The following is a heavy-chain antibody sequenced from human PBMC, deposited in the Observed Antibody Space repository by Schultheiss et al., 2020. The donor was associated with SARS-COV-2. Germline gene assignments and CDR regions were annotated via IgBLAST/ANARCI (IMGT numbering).Heavy chain of an antibody. D-gene: IGHD3-22*01. V-gene: IGHV3-53*01. CDR3: ARFRDYYDSSGYYGY. CDR1: GFTFSSYA. J-gene: IGHJ4*02. CDR2: IYSGGST. Sequence: GGSLRLSCAASGFTFSSYAMHWVRQAPGKGLEWVSVIYSGGSTYYADSVKGRFTISRDNAKNSLYLQMNSLRAEDTAVYYCARFRDYYDSSGYYGYWRQGTLVTVSS.